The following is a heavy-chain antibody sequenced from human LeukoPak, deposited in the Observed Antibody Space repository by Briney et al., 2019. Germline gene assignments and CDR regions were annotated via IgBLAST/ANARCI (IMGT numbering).Heavy chain of an antibody. CDR2: IDTSGGGT. V-gene: IGHV3-23*01. Sequence: PGGSLRLSCAASGFTFSNYGMSWVRQAPGKGLEWVSTIDTSGGGTYYANSVKGRFTISRDNSKNTLSLQMNSLRAEDTGVYYCAKGGGKFFDYWGQGTLVTVSS. D-gene: IGHD3-10*01. CDR1: GFTFSNYG. J-gene: IGHJ4*02. CDR3: AKGGGKFFDY.